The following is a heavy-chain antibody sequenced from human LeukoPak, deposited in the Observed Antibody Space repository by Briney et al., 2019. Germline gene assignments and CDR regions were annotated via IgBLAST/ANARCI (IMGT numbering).Heavy chain of an antibody. CDR2: IIPIFGTA. V-gene: IGHV1-69*01. D-gene: IGHD2-15*01. CDR1: GGTFSSYA. J-gene: IGHJ6*04. CDR3: ARGPLGYCSGGSCYQGYYYGMDV. Sequence: AASVKVSCKASGGTFSSYAISWVRQAPGQGLEWMGGIIPIFGTANYAQKFQGRVTITADESTGTAYMELSSLRSEDTAVYYCARGPLGYCSGGSCYQGYYYGMDVWGKGTTVTVSS.